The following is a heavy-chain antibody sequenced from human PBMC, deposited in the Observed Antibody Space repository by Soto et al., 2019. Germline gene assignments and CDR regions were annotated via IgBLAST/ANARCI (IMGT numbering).Heavy chain of an antibody. D-gene: IGHD6-6*01. CDR3: ARSPLGDAFNV. J-gene: IGHJ3*01. CDR2: ISSGSDYI. V-gene: IGHV3-21*01. CDR1: GFTFSSYS. Sequence: EVQLVESGGGLVKPGGSLRLSCAASGFTFSSYSMNWVRQAPGKGLEWVSSISSGSDYIFYADSVKGRFTISRDNAKNSLFLQMNSLTAEDTAVYYCARSPLGDAFNVWGQGTVVTVSS.